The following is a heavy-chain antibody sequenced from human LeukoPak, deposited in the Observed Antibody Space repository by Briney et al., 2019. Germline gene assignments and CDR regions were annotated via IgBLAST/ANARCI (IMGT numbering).Heavy chain of an antibody. CDR3: ARSRVQLWLRFDY. CDR2: ISSSSSTI. V-gene: IGHV3-48*02. D-gene: IGHD5-18*01. CDR1: GFTFSSYS. J-gene: IGHJ4*02. Sequence: PGGSLRLSCAASGFTFSSYSMTWVRQAPGKGLEWVSYISSSSSTIYYADSVKGRFTISRDNAKNSLYLQMNSLRDEDTAVYYCARSRVQLWLRFDYWGQGTLVTVSS.